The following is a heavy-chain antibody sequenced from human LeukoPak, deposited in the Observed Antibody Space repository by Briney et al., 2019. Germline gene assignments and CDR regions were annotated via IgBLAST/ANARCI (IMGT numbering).Heavy chain of an antibody. CDR2: ISGSGGST. CDR3: ARGYYDSSGYFNWFDP. CDR1: GFTVSSNY. V-gene: IGHV3-23*01. J-gene: IGHJ5*02. Sequence: GGSLRLSCAASGFTVSSNYMSWVRQAPGKGLEWVSAISGSGGSTYYADSVKGRFTISRDNSKNTLYLQMNSLRAEDTAVYYCARGYYDSSGYFNWFDPWGQGTLVTVSS. D-gene: IGHD3-22*01.